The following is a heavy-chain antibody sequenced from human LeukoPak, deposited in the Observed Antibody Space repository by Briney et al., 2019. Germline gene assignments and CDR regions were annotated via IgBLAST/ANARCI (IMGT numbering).Heavy chain of an antibody. J-gene: IGHJ3*02. CDR1: GGSISSYY. Sequence: SETLSLTCTVSGGSISSYYWSWIRQPPGKGLEWIGYTYNRGGSTNYNPSLKSRVTISVDTSKNQFSLKLSSVTAADTAVYYCARGESTFDIWGQGTMLTVSS. D-gene: IGHD1-26*01. V-gene: IGHV4-59*01. CDR3: ARGESTFDI. CDR2: TYNRGGST.